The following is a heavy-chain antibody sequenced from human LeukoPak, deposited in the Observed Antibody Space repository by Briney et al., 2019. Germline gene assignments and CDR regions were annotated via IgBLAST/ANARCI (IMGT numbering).Heavy chain of an antibody. V-gene: IGHV4-59*06. CDR3: ARGYGGNFRGNYYYGMDV. D-gene: IGHD4-23*01. J-gene: IGHJ6*02. Sequence: SETLSLTCTVSGGSISSYYWSWIRQHPGKGLEWIGYIYYSGSTYYNPSLKSRVTISVDTSKNQFSLKLSSVTAADTAVYYCARGYGGNFRGNYYYGMDVWGQGTTVTVSS. CDR1: GGSISSYY. CDR2: IYYSGST.